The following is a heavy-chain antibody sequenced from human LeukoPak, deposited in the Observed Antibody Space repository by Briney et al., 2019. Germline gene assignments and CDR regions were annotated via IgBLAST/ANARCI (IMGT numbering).Heavy chain of an antibody. V-gene: IGHV4-34*01. CDR2: INHSGST. CDR3: ARGGEQQLLGWFEP. J-gene: IGHJ5*02. Sequence: SETLSLTCAVYGGSFSGYYWSWIRQPPGKGLEWIGEINHSGSTNYNPSLKSRVTISVDTSKNQFSLKLSSVTAADTAVYYCARGGEQQLLGWFEPWGQGTLVTVSS. D-gene: IGHD6-13*01. CDR1: GGSFSGYY.